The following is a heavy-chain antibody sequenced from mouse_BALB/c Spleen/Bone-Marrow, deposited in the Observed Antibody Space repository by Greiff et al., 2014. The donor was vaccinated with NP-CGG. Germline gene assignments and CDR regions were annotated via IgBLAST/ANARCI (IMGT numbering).Heavy chain of an antibody. D-gene: IGHD3-3*01. CDR2: INPGSGGT. V-gene: IGHV1-54*01. CDR1: GYAFTNYL. CDR3: ARRDGSYFGY. J-gene: IGHJ2*01. Sequence: QVQLQQPGAELVRPGTSVKVSCKASGYAFTNYLIEWVKQRPGQGLEWIGMINPGSGGTNYNEKFKGKATLTADKSSSTAYMQPSSLASDDSAVYFCARRDGSYFGYWGQGTTLTVSS.